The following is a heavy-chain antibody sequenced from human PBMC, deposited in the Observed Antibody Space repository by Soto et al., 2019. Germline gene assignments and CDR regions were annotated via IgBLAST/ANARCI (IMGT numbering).Heavy chain of an antibody. CDR3: ARDSVGDGYNQGY. CDR2: IYYSGST. V-gene: IGHV4-31*03. D-gene: IGHD5-12*01. Sequence: ASETLSLTCTVSGGSISSGGYYWSWIRQHPGKGLEWIGYIYYSGSTYYNPSLKSRVTISADTSKNQFSLKLSSVTAADTAVYYCARDSVGDGYNQGYWGQGTLVTVSS. CDR1: GGSISSGGYY. J-gene: IGHJ4*02.